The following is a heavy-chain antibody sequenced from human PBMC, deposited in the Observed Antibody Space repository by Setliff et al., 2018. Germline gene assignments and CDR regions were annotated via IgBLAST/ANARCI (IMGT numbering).Heavy chain of an antibody. Sequence: ASVKVSCKASGGTFSSYAISWVRQAPGQGLEWMGRIIPIFGTANYAQKFQDRVTITADESTSTVYMELSSLRSEDTAGYYCARLPHTPNWNYRREVFDYWGQGTLVTVSS. D-gene: IGHD1-7*01. V-gene: IGHV1-69*13. CDR3: ARLPHTPNWNYRREVFDY. J-gene: IGHJ4*02. CDR2: IIPIFGTA. CDR1: GGTFSSYA.